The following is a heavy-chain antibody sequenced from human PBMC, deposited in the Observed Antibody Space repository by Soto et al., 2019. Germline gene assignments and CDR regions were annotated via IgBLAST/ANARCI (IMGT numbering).Heavy chain of an antibody. CDR3: ARHSDIVATIHY. J-gene: IGHJ4*02. CDR2: IYYSGST. V-gene: IGHV4-39*01. D-gene: IGHD5-12*01. CDR1: GGSISSSSYY. Sequence: ETLSLTCTVSGGSISSSSYYWGWIRQPPGKGLEWIGSIYYSGSTYYNPSLKSRVTISVDTSKNQFSLKLSSVTAADTAVYYCARHSDIVATIHYWGQGTLVTVS.